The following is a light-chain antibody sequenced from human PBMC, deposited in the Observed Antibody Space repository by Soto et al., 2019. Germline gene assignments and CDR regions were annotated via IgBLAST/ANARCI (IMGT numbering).Light chain of an antibody. CDR2: DVS. J-gene: IGLJ1*01. Sequence: QSALTQPASVSGSPGQSITISCTGTSSDVGGYNYVSWYQQHPGKVPKLMIYDVSNRPSGVSNRFSGSKSGNTASLTISGLQAEDEADYYCNSFTSSSTLYVFGTGTKVTVL. CDR1: SSDVGGYNY. CDR3: NSFTSSSTLYV. V-gene: IGLV2-14*01.